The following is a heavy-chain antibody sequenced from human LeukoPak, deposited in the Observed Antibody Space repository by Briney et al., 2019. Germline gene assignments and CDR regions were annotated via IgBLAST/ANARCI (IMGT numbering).Heavy chain of an antibody. Sequence: ASVKVSCKASGYTFTGYYMHWVRQAPGQGLEWMGWINPNSGGTNYAQKFQGRVTMTRGTFISTAYMELSRLRSDDTAVYFCARGYCTSADCYKHHYYGMDVWGQGTTVTVSS. D-gene: IGHD2-2*02. CDR2: INPNSGGT. CDR1: GYTFTGYY. CDR3: ARGYCTSADCYKHHYYGMDV. V-gene: IGHV1-2*02. J-gene: IGHJ6*02.